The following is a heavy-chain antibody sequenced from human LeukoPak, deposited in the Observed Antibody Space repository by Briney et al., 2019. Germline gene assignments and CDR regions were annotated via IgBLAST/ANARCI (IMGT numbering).Heavy chain of an antibody. CDR3: ATLSSSWRGFDAFDI. CDR1: GYTLTELS. D-gene: IGHD6-13*01. J-gene: IGHJ3*02. Sequence: ASVKVSCTVSGYTLTELSMHWVRQAPGKGLEWMRGFDPEDGETIYAQKFQGRVTTTEDTSTDTAYMELSSLRSEDTAVYYCATLSSSWRGFDAFDIWGQGTMVTVSS. V-gene: IGHV1-24*01. CDR2: FDPEDGET.